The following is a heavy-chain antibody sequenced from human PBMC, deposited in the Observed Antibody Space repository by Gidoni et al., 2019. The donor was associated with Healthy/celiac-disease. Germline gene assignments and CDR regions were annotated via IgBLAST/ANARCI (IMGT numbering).Heavy chain of an antibody. Sequence: EVQLVESGGGVVLPGGSLRLSCAASGFPFDDYGMSWVRQAPGKGLEWGSGINWNGGSKGYADSVKGRFTISRDNAKNSLYLQMNSLRAEDTALYYCARVRYYDSSGQPKEYYFDYWGQGTLVTVSS. CDR1: GFPFDDYG. V-gene: IGHV3-20*04. CDR2: INWNGGSK. D-gene: IGHD3-22*01. J-gene: IGHJ4*02. CDR3: ARVRYYDSSGQPKEYYFDY.